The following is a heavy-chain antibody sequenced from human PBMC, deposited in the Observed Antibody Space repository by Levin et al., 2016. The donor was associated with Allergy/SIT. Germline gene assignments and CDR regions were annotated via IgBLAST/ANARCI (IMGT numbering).Heavy chain of an antibody. CDR1: GFTFSSYW. CDR2: IRQYGSEK. CDR3: ARDGGTTLVPYYFDF. V-gene: IGHV3-7*03. J-gene: IGHJ4*02. Sequence: GGSLRLSCAASGFTFSSYWMSWVRQAPGKGLEWVANIRQYGSEKYYVDSVEGRFTISRDNAENSLYLQMNGLRVEDTATYYCARDGGTTLVPYYFDFWGQGTLVTVSS. D-gene: IGHD4-11*01.